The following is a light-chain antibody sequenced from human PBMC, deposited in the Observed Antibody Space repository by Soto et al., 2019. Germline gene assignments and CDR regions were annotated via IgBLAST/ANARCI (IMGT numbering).Light chain of an antibody. V-gene: IGKV1-39*01. J-gene: IGKJ1*01. CDR2: AAS. CDR3: QQYNDYWT. CDR1: QSISSY. Sequence: DMQMTQSPSSLSASIGDRVNITCRASQSISSYLNWYQQKPGKAPKLLIYAASSLQSGVPSRFSGSGSGSEFTLTISSLQPDDFATYYCQQYNDYWTFGQGTKVDI.